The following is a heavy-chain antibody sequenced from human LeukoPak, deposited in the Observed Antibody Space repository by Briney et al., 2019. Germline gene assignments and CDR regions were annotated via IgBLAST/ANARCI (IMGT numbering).Heavy chain of an antibody. CDR1: GFTFSSYA. CDR3: AKDRSGRQQLVTSFDY. D-gene: IGHD6-13*01. Sequence: GGSLRLSCAASGFTFSSYAMSRVRPAPGKGLEGVSAISGSGGSTYYADSVKGRFTISRDNSKNTLYLQMNSLRAEDTAVYYCAKDRSGRQQLVTSFDYWGQGTLVTVSS. J-gene: IGHJ4*02. V-gene: IGHV3-23*01. CDR2: ISGSGGST.